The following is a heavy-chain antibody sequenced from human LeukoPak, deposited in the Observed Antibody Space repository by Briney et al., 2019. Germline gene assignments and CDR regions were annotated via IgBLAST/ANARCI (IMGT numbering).Heavy chain of an antibody. V-gene: IGHV4-59*01. J-gene: IGHJ4*02. Sequence: SETPSLTCTVSGGSISSYYWSWIRQPPGKGLEWIGYIYYSGSTNYNPSLKSRVTISVDTSKNQFSLKLSSVTAADTAVYYCARANRKYQLYFVDWGQGTLVTVSS. D-gene: IGHD2-2*01. CDR2: IYYSGST. CDR3: ARANRKYQLYFVD. CDR1: GGSISSYY.